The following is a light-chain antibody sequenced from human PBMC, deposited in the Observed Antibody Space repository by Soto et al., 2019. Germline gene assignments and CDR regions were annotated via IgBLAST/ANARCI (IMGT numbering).Light chain of an antibody. CDR1: QDIYNY. Sequence: DIQMTQSPSSLFASVGDRVTITCQASQDIYNYLNWYQQKPGKAPKLLIYGASNLQTGVPSRFTGSGSGTDFTFTISSLQSEDIATYYCQQYETLPPTFGGGTKVEIK. CDR3: QQYETLPPT. J-gene: IGKJ4*01. CDR2: GAS. V-gene: IGKV1-33*01.